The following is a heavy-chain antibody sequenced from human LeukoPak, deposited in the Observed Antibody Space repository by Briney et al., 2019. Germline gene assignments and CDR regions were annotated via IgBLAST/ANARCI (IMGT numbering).Heavy chain of an antibody. V-gene: IGHV3-21*01. CDR2: ISSNSYYI. Sequence: GGSLRLSCAASGFSFGAYIMNWVRQAPGKGLEWVSSISSNSYYIYYADSVRGRFTISRDNAKNSLFLQMNSLRAEDTAVYYCARWLVGALKPGAFDLWGQGTRVTVSS. D-gene: IGHD1-26*01. J-gene: IGHJ3*01. CDR3: ARWLVGALKPGAFDL. CDR1: GFSFGAYI.